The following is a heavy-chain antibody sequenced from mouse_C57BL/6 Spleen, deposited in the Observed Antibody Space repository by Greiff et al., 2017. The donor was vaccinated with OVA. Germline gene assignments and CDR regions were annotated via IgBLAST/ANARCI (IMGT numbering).Heavy chain of an antibody. CDR1: GFTFSSYA. V-gene: IGHV5-4*01. CDR2: ISDGGSYT. J-gene: IGHJ3*01. D-gene: IGHD2-3*01. Sequence: EVKLMESGGGLVKPGGSLKLSCAASGFTFSSYAMSWVRQTPEKRLEWVATISDGGSYTYYPDNVKGRFTISRDNAKNNLYLQMNQLKSEDTAMYYCARDENGYYRFAYWSQGTLVTVSA. CDR3: ARDENGYYRFAY.